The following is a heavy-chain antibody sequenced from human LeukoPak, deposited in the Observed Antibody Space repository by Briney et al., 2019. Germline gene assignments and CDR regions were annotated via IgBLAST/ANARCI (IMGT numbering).Heavy chain of an antibody. D-gene: IGHD5-24*01. CDR3: ARRSRDGYFLDS. J-gene: IGHJ4*02. CDR2: TFSSGAT. CDR1: GFTFSSFA. Sequence: PGGSLRLSCAASGFTFSSFAMSWVRQPPGKGLEWIGHTFSSGATTYNPSLKSRVTISVDTSRSQFSLNLSSVTAADTAVYYCARRSRDGYFLDSWGQGTLVTVSS. V-gene: IGHV4-4*09.